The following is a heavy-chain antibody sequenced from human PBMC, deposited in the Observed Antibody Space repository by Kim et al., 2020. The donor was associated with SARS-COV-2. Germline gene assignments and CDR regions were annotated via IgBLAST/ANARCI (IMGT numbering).Heavy chain of an antibody. CDR3: ARATSRY. Sequence: SRGSTRYYADSVKGRFTNSRDNAKNSLYLQMNSLRAEDTAVYYCARATSRYWGQGTLVTVSS. J-gene: IGHJ4*02. CDR2: SRGSTR. V-gene: IGHV3-48*01.